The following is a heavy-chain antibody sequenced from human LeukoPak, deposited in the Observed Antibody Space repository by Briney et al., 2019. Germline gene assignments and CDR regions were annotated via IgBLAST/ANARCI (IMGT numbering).Heavy chain of an antibody. CDR3: ARGGSQYYGSGPDQNWFDP. CDR1: GGSISSYY. V-gene: IGHV4-59*07. Sequence: SVTLSLTYTVCGGSISSYYWSWIRQPPGKGLEGIGYIYYSGCTNYNPSLKSRVTISVDTSKNQISLKLSSVTAADTAVYYCARGGSQYYGSGPDQNWFDPWGQGTLVTVSS. D-gene: IGHD3-10*01. J-gene: IGHJ5*02. CDR2: IYYSGCT.